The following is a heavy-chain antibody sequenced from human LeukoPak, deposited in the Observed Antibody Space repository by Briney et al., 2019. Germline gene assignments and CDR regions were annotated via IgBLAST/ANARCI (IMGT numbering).Heavy chain of an antibody. Sequence: SETPSLTCTVSGGSISSGSYYWSWIRQPAGKGLEWIGRIYTSGSTNYNPSLKSRVTISVDTSKNQFSLKLSSVTAAGTAVYYCARDRYCSGGSCYDYWGQGTLVTVSS. V-gene: IGHV4-61*02. D-gene: IGHD2-15*01. J-gene: IGHJ4*02. CDR1: GGSISSGSYY. CDR2: IYTSGST. CDR3: ARDRYCSGGSCYDY.